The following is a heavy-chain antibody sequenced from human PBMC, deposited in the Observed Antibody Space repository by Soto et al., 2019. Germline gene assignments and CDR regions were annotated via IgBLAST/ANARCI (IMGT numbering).Heavy chain of an antibody. CDR2: IIPIFGTA. Sequence: SVKVSCKASGGTFSSYAISWVRQAPGQGLEWMGGIIPIFGTANYAQKFQGRVTITADESTSTAYMELSSLRSEDTAVYYCARGSLTTENYYYYGMDVWGQGTTVIVSS. CDR1: GGTFSSYA. V-gene: IGHV1-69*13. D-gene: IGHD4-4*01. CDR3: ARGSLTTENYYYYGMDV. J-gene: IGHJ6*02.